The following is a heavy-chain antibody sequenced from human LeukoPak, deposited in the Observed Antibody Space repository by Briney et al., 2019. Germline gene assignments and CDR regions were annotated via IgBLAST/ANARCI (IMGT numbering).Heavy chain of an antibody. V-gene: IGHV3-20*04. J-gene: IGHJ4*02. CDR2: INWNGGST. CDR1: GFTFDDYG. CDR3: AKDQLNRFCSGGSCSITHDS. Sequence: PGGSLRLSCAASGFTFDDYGMSWVRQAPGKGLEWVSGINWNGGSTGYADSVKGRFTISRDNAKNSLYLQMNSLRAEDTAIYYCAKDQLNRFCSGGSCSITHDSWGQGTLVTVSS. D-gene: IGHD2-15*01.